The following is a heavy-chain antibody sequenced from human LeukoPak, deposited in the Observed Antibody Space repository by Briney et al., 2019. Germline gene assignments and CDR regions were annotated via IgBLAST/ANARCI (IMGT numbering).Heavy chain of an antibody. CDR3: ARGSVYGY. Sequence: PSETLSLTCAVYGGPFSGYYWSWIRQPPGKGLEWIGEINHSGSTNYNPSLKSRVTISVDTSKNQFSLKLSSVTAADTAVYYCARGSVYGYWGQGTLVTVSS. D-gene: IGHD5/OR15-5a*01. J-gene: IGHJ4*02. CDR1: GGPFSGYY. CDR2: INHSGST. V-gene: IGHV4-34*01.